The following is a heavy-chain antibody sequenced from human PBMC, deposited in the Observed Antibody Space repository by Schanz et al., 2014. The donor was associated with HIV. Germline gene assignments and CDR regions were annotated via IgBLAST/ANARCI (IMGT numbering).Heavy chain of an antibody. J-gene: IGHJ3*02. D-gene: IGHD3-16*01. CDR2: ITDSGDKT. CDR1: EFPFSHNA. V-gene: IGHV3-23*01. CDR3: AQMGAFAAFDI. Sequence: EALLLESGGGLVQPGGSLRLSCRGSEFPFSHNAMTWVRQAPGKGLQWAPSITDSGDKTDYTDSVKGRFTISRDNSRNTLFLQMDSLRVDDTAVYYCAQMGAFAAFDIWGHGTVVTVSS.